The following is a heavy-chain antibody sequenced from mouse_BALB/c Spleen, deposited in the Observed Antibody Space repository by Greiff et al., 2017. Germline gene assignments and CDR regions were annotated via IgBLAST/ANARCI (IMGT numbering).Heavy chain of an antibody. CDR1: GFNIKDTY. Sequence: VQLQQSGAELVKPGASVKLSCTASGFNIKDTYMHWVKQRPEQGLEWIGRIDPANGNTKYDPKFQGKATITADTSSNTAYLQLSSLTSEDTAVYYCAPITAVVGADYWGEGTTLTVSS. J-gene: IGHJ2*01. CDR2: IDPANGNT. V-gene: IGHV14-3*02. CDR3: APITAVVGADY. D-gene: IGHD1-1*01.